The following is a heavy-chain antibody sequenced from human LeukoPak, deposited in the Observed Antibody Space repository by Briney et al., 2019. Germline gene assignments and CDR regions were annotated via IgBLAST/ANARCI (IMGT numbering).Heavy chain of an antibody. D-gene: IGHD6-13*01. Sequence: SETLSLTCTVSGGSISSYYWSWIRQPPGKGLEWIGYIYYSGSTNYNPSLKSRVTISVDTSKNQFSLKLSSVTAADTAVYYCARRGYSSSWYQVGAFDIWGQGTMVTVSS. CDR3: ARRGYSSSWYQVGAFDI. CDR1: GGSISSYY. CDR2: IYYSGST. J-gene: IGHJ3*02. V-gene: IGHV4-59*08.